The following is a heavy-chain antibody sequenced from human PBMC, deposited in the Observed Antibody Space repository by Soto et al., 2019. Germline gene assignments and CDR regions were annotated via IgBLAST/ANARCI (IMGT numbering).Heavy chain of an antibody. J-gene: IGHJ3*02. D-gene: IGHD3-22*01. Sequence: QLQLVQSGAEVKKPGASVKVSCKASGYTFTSYGITWVRQAPGQGLEWMGWISAYNGNTNYAQKLQGRATMTTDTSTSTASMELRSLRSDDTAVYYCARDYYDSTRAFDIWGQGTMVTVSS. V-gene: IGHV1-18*01. CDR2: ISAYNGNT. CDR3: ARDYYDSTRAFDI. CDR1: GYTFTSYG.